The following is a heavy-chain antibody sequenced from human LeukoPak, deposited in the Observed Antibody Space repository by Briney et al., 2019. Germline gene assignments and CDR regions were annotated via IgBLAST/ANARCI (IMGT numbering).Heavy chain of an antibody. CDR3: AKERAYCGGDCPFQH. CDR1: GFTFSSYW. J-gene: IGHJ1*01. V-gene: IGHV3-74*01. CDR2: INTDGSST. Sequence: PGGSLRLSCAASGFTFSSYWMHWVRRAPGKGLVWVSRINTDGSSTSYADSVKGRFTISRDNAKNTLYLQMNSLRAEDTAVYYCAKERAYCGGDCPFQHWGQGTLVTVSS. D-gene: IGHD2-21*01.